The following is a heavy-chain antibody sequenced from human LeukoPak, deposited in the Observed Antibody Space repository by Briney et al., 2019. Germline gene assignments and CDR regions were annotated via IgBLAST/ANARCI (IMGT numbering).Heavy chain of an antibody. CDR2: IRSKAYGGTT. D-gene: IGHD5-24*01. CDR1: GFTFGDYA. V-gene: IGHV3-49*03. CDR3: AKDMGRWLQLVDY. Sequence: PGGSLRLSCTASGFTFGDYAMSWFRQAPGKGLEWVGFIRSKAYGGTTEYAASVKGRFTISRDDSKSIAYLQMNSLRAEDTALYYCAKDMGRWLQLVDYWGQGTLVTVSS. J-gene: IGHJ4*02.